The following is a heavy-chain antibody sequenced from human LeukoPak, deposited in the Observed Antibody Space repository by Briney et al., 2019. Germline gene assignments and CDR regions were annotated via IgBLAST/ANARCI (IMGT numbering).Heavy chain of an antibody. J-gene: IGHJ4*02. V-gene: IGHV3-7*03. Sequence: GGSLRLSCAASGFTFSRYWMSWVRQAPGKGLEWVANINQDGSEKNYVDSVKGRFTISRDNAKNSLYLQMNSLTAEDTAVYYCTRGSRQLGLWGQGTLVTVSS. CDR3: TRGSRQLGL. CDR2: INQDGSEK. D-gene: IGHD6-13*01. CDR1: GFTFSRYW.